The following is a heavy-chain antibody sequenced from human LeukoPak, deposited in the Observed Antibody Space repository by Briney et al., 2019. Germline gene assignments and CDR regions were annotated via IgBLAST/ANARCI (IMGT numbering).Heavy chain of an antibody. Sequence: SETLSLTCTVSGGSISSYYWSWIRQPAGKGLEWVGRIYTSGSTNYNPSLKRRGTMSVDASKNQFSLKLSSVTAADTAVYYCARGARPGWFDPWGQGTLVTVSS. CDR3: ARGARPGWFDP. J-gene: IGHJ5*02. V-gene: IGHV4-4*07. D-gene: IGHD6-6*01. CDR1: GGSISSYY. CDR2: IYTSGST.